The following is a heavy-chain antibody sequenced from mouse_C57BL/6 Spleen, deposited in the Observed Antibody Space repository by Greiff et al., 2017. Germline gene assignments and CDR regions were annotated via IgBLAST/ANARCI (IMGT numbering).Heavy chain of an antibody. Sequence: EVQLVESGGDLVKPGGSLKLSCAASGFTFSSYGMSWVRQTPDKRLAWVATISSGGSYTYYPDSVKGRFTISRDNAKNTLYLQMSSLKSEDTAMYYCARQDYYGSSFLYYYAMDYWGQGTSVTVSS. CDR1: GFTFSSYG. CDR2: ISSGGSYT. J-gene: IGHJ4*01. CDR3: ARQDYYGSSFLYYYAMDY. D-gene: IGHD1-1*01. V-gene: IGHV5-6*01.